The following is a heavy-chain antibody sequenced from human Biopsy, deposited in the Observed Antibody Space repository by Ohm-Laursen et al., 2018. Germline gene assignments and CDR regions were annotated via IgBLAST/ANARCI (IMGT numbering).Heavy chain of an antibody. V-gene: IGHV3-73*01. J-gene: IGHJ4*02. CDR3: TRSAGYGYDY. Sequence: SLRLSRSASGFNLSAFALHWVRQASGRGLKWVGRIKKKSNNDATAYAESMKGRFSTFRDDSKSTSFLQMNSLKIEDTAVYFCTRSAGYGYDYWGQGILVTVSS. CDR1: GFNLSAFA. CDR2: IKKKSNNDAT. D-gene: IGHD5-12*01.